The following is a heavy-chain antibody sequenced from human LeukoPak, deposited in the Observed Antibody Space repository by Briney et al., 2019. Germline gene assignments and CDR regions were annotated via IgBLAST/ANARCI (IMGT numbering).Heavy chain of an antibody. J-gene: IGHJ6*02. CDR2: IYYSGST. CDR1: GGSISSYY. D-gene: IGHD3-22*01. Sequence: SETLSLTCTVSGGSISSYYWSWIRQPTGKGLEWIGYIYYSGSTNYNPSLKSRVTISVDTSKNQFSLKLSSVTAADTAVYYCARGYYYDKDYYGMDVWGQGTTVTVSS. V-gene: IGHV4-59*01. CDR3: ARGYYYDKDYYGMDV.